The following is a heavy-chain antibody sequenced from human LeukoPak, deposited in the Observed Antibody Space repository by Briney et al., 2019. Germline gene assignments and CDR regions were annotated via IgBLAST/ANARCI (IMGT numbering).Heavy chain of an antibody. D-gene: IGHD3-22*01. CDR2: IYSGGST. V-gene: IGHV3-53*01. CDR1: EFSVGSNY. Sequence: GGSLRLSCAASEFSVGSNYMTWVRQAPGKGLEWVSLIYSGGSTYYADSVKGRFTISRDNSKNTLYLQMNSLRAEDTAVYYCAKVYHSSGYSDAFDIWGQGTMVTVSS. J-gene: IGHJ3*02. CDR3: AKVYHSSGYSDAFDI.